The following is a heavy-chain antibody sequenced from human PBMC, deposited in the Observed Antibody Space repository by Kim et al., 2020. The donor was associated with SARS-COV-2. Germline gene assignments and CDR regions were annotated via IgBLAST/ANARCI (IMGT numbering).Heavy chain of an antibody. CDR2: ISSSGAT. Sequence: SETLSLTCTVSGGSVSVYWWSWIRQPPEMGLEWIGYISSSGATHYSASLQSRVTLSLDTSKNQFSLRLTSVTAADTAIYYCARLHSHGHEEFEPWGQGTLVTVSS. D-gene: IGHD3-9*01. V-gene: IGHV4-59*02. J-gene: IGHJ5*02. CDR3: ARLHSHGHEEFEP. CDR1: GGSVSVYW.